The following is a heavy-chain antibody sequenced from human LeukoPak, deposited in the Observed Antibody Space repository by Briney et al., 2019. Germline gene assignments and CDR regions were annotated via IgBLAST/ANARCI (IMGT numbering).Heavy chain of an antibody. CDR1: GYSISSGYY. J-gene: IGHJ4*02. CDR2: IFHSGKT. CDR3: ARTPGGIAVAGTDY. D-gene: IGHD6-19*01. V-gene: IGHV4-38-2*02. Sequence: SETLSLTCTVSGYSISSGYYWGWLRQPPGKGLEWIGSIFHSGKTYYNPSLKSRVTISVATSKNQFSLKLSSVTAADTAVYYCARTPGGIAVAGTDYWGQGTLVTVSS.